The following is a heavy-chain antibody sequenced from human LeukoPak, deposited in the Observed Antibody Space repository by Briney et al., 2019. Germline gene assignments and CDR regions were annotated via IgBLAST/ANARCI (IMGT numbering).Heavy chain of an antibody. CDR3: AKAHTVTTLYWFDP. CDR1: GFTFSSYG. Sequence: GGSLRLSCAASGFTFSSYGIHWVRQAPGKGLEWVAVISYDGSNQYYADSVKGRFTISRDNSKNTLYLQMNSLRAADTAVYYCAKAHTVTTLYWFDPWRQGTLVTVSS. J-gene: IGHJ5*02. D-gene: IGHD4-17*01. V-gene: IGHV3-30*18. CDR2: ISYDGSNQ.